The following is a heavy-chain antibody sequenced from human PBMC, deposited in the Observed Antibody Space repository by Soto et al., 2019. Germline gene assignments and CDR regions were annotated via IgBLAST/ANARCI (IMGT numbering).Heavy chain of an antibody. D-gene: IGHD2-21*01. Sequence: PSETLSLTCAVSGYFITTGYYWGWVRQPPGKGLEWIGSIYHNGSSVYNPSLKSRVTLSVYTSMNPFSFYLSFVTAADAAVYHFERGYGSKVSRGLLLGSFEVWGQEAMETVSS. CDR2: IYHNGSS. V-gene: IGHV4-38-2*01. J-gene: IGHJ3*01. CDR1: GYFITTGYY. CDR3: ERGYGSKVSRGLLLGSFEV.